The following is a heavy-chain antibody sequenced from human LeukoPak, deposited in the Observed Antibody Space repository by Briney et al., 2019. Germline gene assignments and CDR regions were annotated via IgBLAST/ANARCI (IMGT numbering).Heavy chain of an antibody. CDR3: ARDPWGGNRADY. D-gene: IGHD3-16*01. Sequence: ASVKVSCKASGLTFTNYGISWVRQASGQGLEYMGWINPYNGNKKYVQKFQGRVTMTTDTSTSTAYMELRSLRSDDTAVYYCARDPWGGNRADYWGQGTLVTVSS. J-gene: IGHJ4*02. CDR2: INPYNGNK. CDR1: GLTFTNYG. V-gene: IGHV1-18*01.